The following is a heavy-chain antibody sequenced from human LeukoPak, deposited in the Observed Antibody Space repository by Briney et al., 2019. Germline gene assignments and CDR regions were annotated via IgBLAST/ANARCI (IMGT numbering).Heavy chain of an antibody. D-gene: IGHD3-9*01. Sequence: GGSLRLSCAASGFTFSNAWMSWVRQAPGKGLERVGRIKSKTDGGTTDYAAPVKGRFTISRDDSKNTLYLQMNSLKTEDTAVYYCTTDLILYYDILTGYYPLDYWGQGTLVTVSS. V-gene: IGHV3-15*01. CDR1: GFTFSNAW. J-gene: IGHJ4*02. CDR3: TTDLILYYDILTGYYPLDY. CDR2: IKSKTDGGTT.